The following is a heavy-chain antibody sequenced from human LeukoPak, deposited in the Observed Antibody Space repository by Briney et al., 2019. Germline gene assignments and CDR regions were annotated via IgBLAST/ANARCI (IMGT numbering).Heavy chain of an antibody. Sequence: PGGSLRLSCAASGFTFSSYSMNWVRQAPGKGLEWVSYISSSSSTIYYADSVKGRFTISRDNSKNTLYLQMNSLRAEDTAVYYCAKHMVRGVTPIDYWGQGTLVTVSS. CDR2: ISSSSSTI. D-gene: IGHD3-10*01. CDR3: AKHMVRGVTPIDY. V-gene: IGHV3-48*01. J-gene: IGHJ4*02. CDR1: GFTFSSYS.